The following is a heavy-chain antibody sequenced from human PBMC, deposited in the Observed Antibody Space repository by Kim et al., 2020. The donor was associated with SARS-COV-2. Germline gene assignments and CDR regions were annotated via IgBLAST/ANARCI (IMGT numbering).Heavy chain of an antibody. J-gene: IGHJ4*02. Sequence: SQTLSLTCAISGDSVSSNSAACNWIRQSPSRGLEWLGRTYYRSKWNNDYAVSVKSRITINPDTSKNQFSLQLNSVTPEDTAVYYCARVRWRGYDYFDYWGQGTLVTVSS. CDR3: ARVRWRGYDYFDY. D-gene: IGHD1-1*01. CDR2: TYYRSKWNN. V-gene: IGHV6-1*01. CDR1: GDSVSSNSAA.